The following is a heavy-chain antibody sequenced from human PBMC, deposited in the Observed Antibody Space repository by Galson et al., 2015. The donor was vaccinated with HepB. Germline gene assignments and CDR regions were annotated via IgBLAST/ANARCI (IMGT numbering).Heavy chain of an antibody. J-gene: IGHJ4*02. D-gene: IGHD2-15*01. Sequence: SLRLSCAASGFTFSDYYMSWIRQAPGEGLEWVSFITNSGTTIYYADSVKGRFTISRDNAKNSLYLQMNSLRAEDTAVYYCARFSEYCSGGSCYFDYWGQGTLVTVSS. CDR3: ARFSEYCSGGSCYFDY. V-gene: IGHV3-11*04. CDR1: GFTFSDYY. CDR2: ITNSGTTI.